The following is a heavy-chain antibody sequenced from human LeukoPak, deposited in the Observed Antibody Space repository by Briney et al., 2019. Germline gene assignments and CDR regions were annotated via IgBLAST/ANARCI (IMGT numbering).Heavy chain of an antibody. Sequence: SETLSLTCAVYGGSFSGYYWSWIRQPPGKGLEWIGEINHSGSTNYNPSLKSRVTISVDTSKNQFSLKLSSVTAADTAVYYCARGSRDTIFGVVIPWFDYWGQGTLVTVSS. CDR3: ARGSRDTIFGVVIPWFDY. J-gene: IGHJ4*02. CDR1: GGSFSGYY. V-gene: IGHV4-34*01. D-gene: IGHD3-3*01. CDR2: INHSGST.